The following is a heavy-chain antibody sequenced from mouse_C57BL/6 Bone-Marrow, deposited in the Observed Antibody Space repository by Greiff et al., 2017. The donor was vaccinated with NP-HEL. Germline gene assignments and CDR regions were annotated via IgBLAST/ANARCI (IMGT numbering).Heavy chain of an antibody. CDR2: IHPNSGST. D-gene: IGHD2-2*01. J-gene: IGHJ4*01. CDR1: GYTFTSYW. Sequence: VQLQQPGAELVKPGASVKLSCKASGYTFTSYWMHWVKQRPGQGLEWIGMIHPNSGSTNYNEKFKSKATLTVDESSSTAYMQLSSLTSEDSAVYYCARGLLWLRRRDYYAMDYWGQGTSVTVSS. CDR3: ARGLLWLRRRDYYAMDY. V-gene: IGHV1-64*01.